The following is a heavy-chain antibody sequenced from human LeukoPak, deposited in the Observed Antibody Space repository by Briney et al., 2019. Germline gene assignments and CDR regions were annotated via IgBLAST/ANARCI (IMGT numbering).Heavy chain of an antibody. D-gene: IGHD4-17*01. CDR3: AKDTDYGDYAGYFDY. CDR1: GFTVSSNY. V-gene: IGHV3-66*01. CDR2: IYSGGST. J-gene: IGHJ4*02. Sequence: GGSLRLSCAASGFTVSSNYMSWVRQAPGKGLEWVSVIYSGGSTYYADSVKGRFTISRDNSKNTLYLQMNSLRAEDTAVYYCAKDTDYGDYAGYFDYWGQGTLVTVSS.